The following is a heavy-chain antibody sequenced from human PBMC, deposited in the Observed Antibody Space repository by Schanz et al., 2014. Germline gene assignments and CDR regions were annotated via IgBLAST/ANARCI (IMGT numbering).Heavy chain of an antibody. CDR1: GFTFSSYA. J-gene: IGHJ4*02. D-gene: IGHD2-15*01. V-gene: IGHV3-30*04. CDR2: IWYDENNK. CDR3: ARDRGYCSGGSCLTFDY. Sequence: QVQLVESGGGVVQPGRSLRLSCAASGFTFSSYAMHWVRQAPGKGLEWVAVIWYDENNKYYADSVKGRFTISRDNSKNTLYLHMNTLRSEDTAVYYCARDRGYCSGGSCLTFDYWGQGTLVTVSS.